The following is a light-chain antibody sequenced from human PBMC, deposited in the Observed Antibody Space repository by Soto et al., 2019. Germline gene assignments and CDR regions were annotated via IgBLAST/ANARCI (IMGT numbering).Light chain of an antibody. J-gene: IGKJ3*01. CDR2: STS. V-gene: IGKV1-39*01. CDR3: QQIYSTPYS. CDR1: QNINVY. Sequence: EIQMTQSPSSLSSSVGDRVIITCRASQNINVYLNWFQQIPGQAPKLLIYSTSNLQSGVPSRFSVGGSGTDFTLAINSLQREEFATYCCQQIYSTPYSFGPGTKVHV.